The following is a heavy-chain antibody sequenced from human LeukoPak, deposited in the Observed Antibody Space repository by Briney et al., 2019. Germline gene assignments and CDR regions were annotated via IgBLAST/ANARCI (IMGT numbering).Heavy chain of an antibody. J-gene: IGHJ4*02. V-gene: IGHV3-48*03. D-gene: IGHD3-10*01. Sequence: PGGSLRLSCAASGFTFSSYEMNWVRQAPGKGLEWVSYISSSGSTIYYADSVKGRFTISRDNAKNSLYLQMNSLRAEDTAVYYCARELGLWFGELLSCPFDYWGQGTLVTVSS. CDR2: ISSSGSTI. CDR3: ARELGLWFGELLSCPFDY. CDR1: GFTFSSYE.